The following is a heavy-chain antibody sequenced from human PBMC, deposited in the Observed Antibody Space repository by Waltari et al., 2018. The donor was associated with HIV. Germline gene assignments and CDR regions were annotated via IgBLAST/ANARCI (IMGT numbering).Heavy chain of an antibody. V-gene: IGHV4-59*01. CDR1: DVSISSYF. J-gene: IGHJ3*02. Sequence: QESGPGLVKPSETLSLTCTVPDVSISSYFWGWLRQPPGEGLEWIGYVYYSGSTNYNPSLKSRVTILMDTSKNQFSLKLSSVTAADTAVYYCARTHYYDSSGYWIDAFDIWGQGTMVTVSS. CDR3: ARTHYYDSSGYWIDAFDI. D-gene: IGHD3-22*01. CDR2: VYYSGST.